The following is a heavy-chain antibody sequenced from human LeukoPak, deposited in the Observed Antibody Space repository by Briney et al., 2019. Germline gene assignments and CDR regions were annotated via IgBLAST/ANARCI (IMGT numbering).Heavy chain of an antibody. V-gene: IGHV3-48*03. CDR1: GFTFSSYE. Sequence: PGGSLRPSCAASGFTFSSYEMNWVRQAPGKGLEWVSYISSSGSTIYYADSVKGRFTISRDNAKNSLYLQMNSLRAEDTASYYCARRDIVVVPASILGAFDIWGQGTMVTVSS. J-gene: IGHJ3*02. CDR2: ISSSGSTI. D-gene: IGHD2-2*02. CDR3: ARRDIVVVPASILGAFDI.